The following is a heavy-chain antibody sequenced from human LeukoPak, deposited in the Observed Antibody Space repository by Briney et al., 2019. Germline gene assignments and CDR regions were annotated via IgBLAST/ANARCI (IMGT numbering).Heavy chain of an antibody. V-gene: IGHV5-51*01. Sequence: SGESLKISCKGSGYNFAIYWIGWVRQMPGKGLEWMGIIYPGDSDTRYSPSFQGQVTISADKSISTASLQWSSLKASDTAIYYCARLGNPPLAYWGQGTLVTVSS. D-gene: IGHD4-23*01. CDR2: IYPGDSDT. J-gene: IGHJ4*02. CDR1: GYNFAIYW. CDR3: ARLGNPPLAY.